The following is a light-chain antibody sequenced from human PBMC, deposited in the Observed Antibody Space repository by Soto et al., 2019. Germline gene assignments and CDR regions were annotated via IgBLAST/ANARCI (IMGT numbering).Light chain of an antibody. V-gene: IGKV3-11*01. CDR2: DAS. Sequence: EIVMTQSPATLSVSPGERATLSCRASQSVSSYLAWYQQKPGQAPRPVIYDASKRATGIPARFSGSGSGTDFTLTISSLEPEDFAVYYCQQRSDFWTFGQGTKVDIK. CDR3: QQRSDFWT. J-gene: IGKJ1*01. CDR1: QSVSSY.